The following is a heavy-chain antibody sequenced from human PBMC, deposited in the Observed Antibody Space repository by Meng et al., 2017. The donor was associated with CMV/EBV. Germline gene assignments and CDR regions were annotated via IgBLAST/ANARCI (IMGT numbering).Heavy chain of an antibody. D-gene: IGHD3-3*01. CDR1: GGSISSGDYY. CDR2: IYYSGST. CDR3: ARDNRRGGVDY. J-gene: IGHJ4*02. V-gene: IGHV4-30-4*08. Sequence: QVQLLESGPGLVRPSQTLSLTCPVSGGSISSGDYYWGWIRQPPGKGLEWIGYIYYSGSTYYNPSLKSRVTISVDTSKNQFSLKLSSVTAADTAVYYCARDNRRGGVDYWGQGTLVTVSS.